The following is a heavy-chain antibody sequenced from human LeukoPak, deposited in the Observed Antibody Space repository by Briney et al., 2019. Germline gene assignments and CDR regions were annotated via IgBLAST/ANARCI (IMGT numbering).Heavy chain of an antibody. CDR2: INHSGST. CDR1: GGSFSGYY. CDR3: ARGAPYYDFWSGYSGFRYYYYMDV. J-gene: IGHJ6*03. Sequence: SETLSLTXAVYGGSFSGYYWSWIRQPPGKGLEWIGEINHSGSTNYNPSLKSRVTISVDTSKNQFSLKLSSVTAADTAVYYCARGAPYYDFWSGYSGFRYYYYMDVWGKGTTVTVSS. V-gene: IGHV4-34*01. D-gene: IGHD3-3*01.